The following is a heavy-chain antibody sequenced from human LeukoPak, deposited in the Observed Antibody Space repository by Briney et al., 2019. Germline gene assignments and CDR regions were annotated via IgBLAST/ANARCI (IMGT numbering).Heavy chain of an antibody. Sequence: SQTLSLTCTVSGDSISSGDYYWSRIPQHPGKGLEWIAYISNRGGSYYNPSLKSRVSLSVDTSKNLFSLKQTSVTAADTAVYYCARDSLDQQLFNQGWFDPWGQGTLVTVSS. CDR1: GDSISSGDYY. V-gene: IGHV4-31*03. CDR2: ISNRGGS. D-gene: IGHD6-13*01. J-gene: IGHJ5*02. CDR3: ARDSLDQQLFNQGWFDP.